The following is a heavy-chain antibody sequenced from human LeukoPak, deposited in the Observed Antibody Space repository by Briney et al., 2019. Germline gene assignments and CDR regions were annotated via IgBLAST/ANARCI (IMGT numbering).Heavy chain of an antibody. D-gene: IGHD3-22*01. CDR3: ARAETGTYYYDSSGSFDY. Sequence: ASVKVSCKASGYTFTGYYMHWVRQAPGQGLEWTGRINPNGGGTNYAQKFQGRVTMTRDTSISTAYMELSRLRSDDTAVYYCARAETGTYYYDSSGSFDYWGQGTLVTVSS. J-gene: IGHJ4*02. V-gene: IGHV1-2*06. CDR1: GYTFTGYY. CDR2: INPNGGGT.